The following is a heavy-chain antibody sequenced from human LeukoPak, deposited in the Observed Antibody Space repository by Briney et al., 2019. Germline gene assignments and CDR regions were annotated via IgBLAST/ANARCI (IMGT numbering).Heavy chain of an antibody. D-gene: IGHD6-19*01. Sequence: GGSLRLSCAASGFTFDDYGMSRVRQAPGKGLEWVSGINWNGGSTGYADSVKGRFTISRDNAKNSLYLQMDSLRAEDTAIYYCARCSGWAFKNWGQGNLVTVSS. CDR3: ARCSGWAFKN. CDR2: INWNGGST. V-gene: IGHV3-20*04. CDR1: GFTFDDYG. J-gene: IGHJ4*02.